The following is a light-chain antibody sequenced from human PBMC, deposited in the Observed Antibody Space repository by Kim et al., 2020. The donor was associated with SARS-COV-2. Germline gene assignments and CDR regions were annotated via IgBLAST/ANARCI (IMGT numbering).Light chain of an antibody. CDR1: DRVSSSY. V-gene: IGKV3-20*01. CDR3: QQYGDSPWT. Sequence: SPGERDPLSRTGSDRVSSSYLAWEQKKHDPAPRLLIYEASSRGTGIPDRFSGSGSGKDFTLTISRLEPEDFAVYHCQQYGDSPWTFGEGTKVDIK. J-gene: IGKJ1*01. CDR2: EAS.